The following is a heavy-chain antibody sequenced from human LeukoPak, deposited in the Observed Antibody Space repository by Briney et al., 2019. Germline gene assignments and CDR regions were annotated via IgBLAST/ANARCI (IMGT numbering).Heavy chain of an antibody. CDR3: ARDPGYNYGFDY. D-gene: IGHD5-18*01. CDR2: IYTSGST. V-gene: IGHV4-61*02. J-gene: IGHJ4*02. Sequence: SETLSLTCTVSGGSISSGSYYWSWIRQPAGKGLEWIGRIYTSGSTNYNPSLKSRVTISVDTSKNQFSLQLSSVAAADTAVYYCARDPGYNYGFDYWGQGTLVTVSS. CDR1: GGSISSGSYY.